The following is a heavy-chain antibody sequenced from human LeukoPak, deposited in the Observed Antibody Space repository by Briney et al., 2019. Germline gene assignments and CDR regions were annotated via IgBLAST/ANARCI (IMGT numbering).Heavy chain of an antibody. J-gene: IGHJ4*02. CDR1: GGSISSSSYY. CDR2: IYYSGST. CDR3: ARHPRDYGSGSYYKNFDY. V-gene: IGHV4-39*01. Sequence: KASETLSLTCTVSGGSISSSSYYWGWIRQPPGKALEWIGSIYYSGSTYYNPSLKSRVTISVDTSKNQFSLKLSSVTAADTAVYYCARHPRDYGSGSYYKNFDYWGQGTLVTVSS. D-gene: IGHD3-10*01.